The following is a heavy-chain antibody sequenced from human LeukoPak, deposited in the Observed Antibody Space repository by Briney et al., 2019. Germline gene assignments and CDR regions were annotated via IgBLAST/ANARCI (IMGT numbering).Heavy chain of an antibody. J-gene: IGHJ4*02. D-gene: IGHD3-22*01. Sequence: PGGSLRLSCVVSGLTFSNAWMTWVRQAPGKGLEWVGRIKSESVGGAIDYAAPVKGRFTISRDGSRNTVYLQMNSLKTEDTAFYYCTTTYHYDSTGYSSYYWGQGTLVTVSS. CDR1: GLTFSNAW. CDR3: TTTYHYDSTGYSSYY. V-gene: IGHV3-15*01. CDR2: IKSESVGGAI.